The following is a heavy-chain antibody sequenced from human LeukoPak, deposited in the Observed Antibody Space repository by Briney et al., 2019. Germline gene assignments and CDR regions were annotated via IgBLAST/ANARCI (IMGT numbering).Heavy chain of an antibody. Sequence: ASVKVSCKASGYTFTSYDTNWVRQATGQGLEWMGWMNPNSGSTGYAQKFQGRVTITRNTSISTAYMELSSLRSEDTAVYYCARGHVVVVAAPYYYYYMDVWGKGTTVTVSS. CDR2: MNPNSGST. V-gene: IGHV1-8*03. J-gene: IGHJ6*03. D-gene: IGHD2-15*01. CDR3: ARGHVVVVAAPYYYYYMDV. CDR1: GYTFTSYD.